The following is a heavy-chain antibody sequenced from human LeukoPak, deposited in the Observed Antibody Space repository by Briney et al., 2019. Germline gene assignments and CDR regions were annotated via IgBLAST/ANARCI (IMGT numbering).Heavy chain of an antibody. J-gene: IGHJ3*02. CDR3: ARVVAVAGRAFDI. V-gene: IGHV3-21*01. CDR1: GFTLSSYS. CDR2: ISSSSSYI. D-gene: IGHD6-19*01. Sequence: PGGSLRLSCAASGFTLSSYSMNWVRQAPGKGLEWVSSISSSSSYIYYADSVKGRFTISRDNAKNSLYLQMNSLRAEDTAVYYCARVVAVAGRAFDIWGQGTMVTVSS.